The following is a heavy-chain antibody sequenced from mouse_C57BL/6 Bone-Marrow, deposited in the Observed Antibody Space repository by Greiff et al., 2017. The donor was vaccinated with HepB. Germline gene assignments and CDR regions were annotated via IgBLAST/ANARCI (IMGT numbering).Heavy chain of an antibody. D-gene: IGHD3-2*02. CDR1: GYSFTDYN. Sequence: VQLKESGPELVKPGASVKISCKASGYSFTDYNMNWVKQSNGKSLEWIGVINPNYGTTSYNQKFKGKATLTVDQSTSTAYMQRNSLTSEDSAVYYCARGQLRLRGVYFDYWGQGTTLTVSS. J-gene: IGHJ2*01. V-gene: IGHV1-39*01. CDR2: INPNYGTT. CDR3: ARGQLRLRGVYFDY.